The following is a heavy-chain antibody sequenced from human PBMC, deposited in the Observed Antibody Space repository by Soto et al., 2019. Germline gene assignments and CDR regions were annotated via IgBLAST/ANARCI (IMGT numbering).Heavy chain of an antibody. CDR3: ARTSRGRYYGSGSYYYYGMDV. V-gene: IGHV1-69*13. J-gene: IGHJ6*02. D-gene: IGHD3-10*01. CDR2: IIPIFGTA. Sequence: SVKVSCKASGGTFSSYAISWVRQAPGQGLEWMGGIIPIFGTANYAQKFQGRVTIAADESTSTAYMELSSLRSEDTAVYYCARTSRGRYYGSGSYYYYGMDVWGQGTTVTVSS. CDR1: GGTFSSYA.